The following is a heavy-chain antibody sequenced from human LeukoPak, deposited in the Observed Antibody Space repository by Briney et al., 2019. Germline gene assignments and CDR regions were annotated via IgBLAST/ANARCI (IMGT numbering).Heavy chain of an antibody. CDR3: ARDLYYYGSGSQEDWFDP. D-gene: IGHD3-10*01. CDR1: GGSISRYY. J-gene: IGHJ5*02. V-gene: IGHV4-4*07. CDR2: IYTSGST. Sequence: PSETLSLTCTVSGGSISRYYWSWIRQPAGKGLEWIGRIYTSGSTNYNPSLKSRVTMSVDTSKNQFSLKLSSVTAADTAVYYCARDLYYYGSGSQEDWFDPWGQGTLVTVSS.